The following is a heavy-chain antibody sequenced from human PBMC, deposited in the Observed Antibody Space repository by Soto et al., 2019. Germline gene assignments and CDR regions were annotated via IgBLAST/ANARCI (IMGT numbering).Heavy chain of an antibody. J-gene: IGHJ4*02. CDR2: IYYSGST. V-gene: IGHV4-31*03. D-gene: IGHD2-2*02. CDR3: ARGLLDPEGLVDY. Sequence: QVQLQESGPGLVKPSQTLSLTCTVSGGSISSGGYYWSWIRRHPGRGLEWIGYIYYSGSTYYNPSLKSRVTISVDTSKNQFSLKLSSVTAADTAVYYCARGLLDPEGLVDYWGQGTLVTVSS. CDR1: GGSISSGGYY.